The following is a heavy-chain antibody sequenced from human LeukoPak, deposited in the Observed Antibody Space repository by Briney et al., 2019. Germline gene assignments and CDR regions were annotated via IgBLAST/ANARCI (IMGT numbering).Heavy chain of an antibody. V-gene: IGHV4-39*01. J-gene: IGHJ4*02. D-gene: IGHD3-3*01. CDR3: ARQTGVGLFILP. CDR1: GDSISTSNSY. Sequence: SETLSLTCAVSGDSISTSNSYWGWIRRPPGKGLEWVGSIYYSGNTYYNPSLKSRVTISVDTSKNQFSLKLTSVAAADTAVYYCARQTGVGLFILPGGQGTLVTVSS. CDR2: IYYSGNT.